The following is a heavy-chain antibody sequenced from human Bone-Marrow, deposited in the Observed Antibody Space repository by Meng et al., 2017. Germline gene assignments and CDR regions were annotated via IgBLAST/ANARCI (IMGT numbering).Heavy chain of an antibody. CDR1: GFTFSSYA. CDR3: ARGYYYQIGAFDI. Sequence: GASLKISCAASGFTFSSYAMHWVRQAPGKGLEYVSAISSNGGSTYYANSVKGRFTISRDNSKNTLYLQMGSLRAEDMAVYYCARGYYYQIGAFDIWGQGTMVTVSS. D-gene: IGHD3-22*01. CDR2: ISSNGGST. V-gene: IGHV3-64*01. J-gene: IGHJ3*02.